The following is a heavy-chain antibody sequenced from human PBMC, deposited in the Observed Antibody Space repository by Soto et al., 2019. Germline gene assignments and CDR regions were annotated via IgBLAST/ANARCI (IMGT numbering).Heavy chain of an antibody. CDR3: ASHYYDSSGYSYFDY. V-gene: IGHV4-30-2*01. Sequence: PSETLSLTCAVSGGSISTGGYSWSWIRQPPGKGLEWIGYIYQSGSAYYNPPLKSRVTLSVDRSKNQFSLKLSSVTAADTALYYCASHYYDSSGYSYFDYWGQGTLVTVSS. CDR1: GGSISTGGYS. J-gene: IGHJ4*02. CDR2: IYQSGSA. D-gene: IGHD3-22*01.